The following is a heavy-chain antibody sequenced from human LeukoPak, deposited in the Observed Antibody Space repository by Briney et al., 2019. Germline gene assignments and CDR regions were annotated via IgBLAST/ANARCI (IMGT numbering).Heavy chain of an antibody. D-gene: IGHD3-10*01. Sequence: GGSLRLSCAASGFTFSSYDMHWVRQATGKGLEWVSAIGTAGDTYYPGSVKGRFTISRENAKSSLYLQMNSLRAGDTAVYYCARNLGFGELGSGMDVWGQGTTVTVSS. CDR2: IGTAGDT. CDR1: GFTFSSYD. CDR3: ARNLGFGELGSGMDV. J-gene: IGHJ6*02. V-gene: IGHV3-13*01.